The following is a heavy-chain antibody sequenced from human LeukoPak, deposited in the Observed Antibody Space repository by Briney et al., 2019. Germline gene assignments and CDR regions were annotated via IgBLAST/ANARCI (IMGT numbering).Heavy chain of an antibody. CDR2: IIPIFGTA. V-gene: IGHV1-69*01. CDR1: GGTFSSYA. Sequence: GASVKVSCKASGGTFSSYAISWVRQAPGQGLEWMGGIIPIFGTANYAQKFQGRVTITADESTSTAYMELSSLRSEDTAVYYCARGDVGDPSGAFDIWGQGTMVTVSS. J-gene: IGHJ3*02. CDR3: ARGDVGDPSGAFDI. D-gene: IGHD3-10*01.